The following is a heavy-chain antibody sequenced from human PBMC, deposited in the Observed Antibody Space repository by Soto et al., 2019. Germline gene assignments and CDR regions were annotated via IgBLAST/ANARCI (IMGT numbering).Heavy chain of an antibody. CDR2: IIPFFGTA. Sequence: QVQLVQSGAEVKKPGSSVKVSCKASGGTFNNYAISWVRQAPGQGLEWMGGIIPFFGTANYAQRFQGRVTISADESTNTTHMELSSLTSEDTAVYYCARLAIVLVSDRHDVGDYWGQGTLVTVSS. V-gene: IGHV1-69*12. CDR3: ARLAIVLVSDRHDVGDY. J-gene: IGHJ4*02. D-gene: IGHD2-2*03. CDR1: GGTFNNYA.